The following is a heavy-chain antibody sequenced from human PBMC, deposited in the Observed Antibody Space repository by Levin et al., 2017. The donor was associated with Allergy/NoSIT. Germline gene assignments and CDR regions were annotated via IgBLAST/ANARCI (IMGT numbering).Heavy chain of an antibody. J-gene: IGHJ6*02. D-gene: IGHD3-16*01. CDR3: ARVGKGAAPLGYYYGMDV. V-gene: IGHV1-46*01. Sequence: ASVKVSCKASGYTFTSYFIHWVRQAPGQGLEWMGIINPSGGSTHYAQKFEGRVTMTTDTSTTTLYLELSSLRSEDTAVYFYARVGKGAAPLGYYYGMDVWGQGTTVTVSS. CDR1: GYTFTSYF. CDR2: INPSGGST.